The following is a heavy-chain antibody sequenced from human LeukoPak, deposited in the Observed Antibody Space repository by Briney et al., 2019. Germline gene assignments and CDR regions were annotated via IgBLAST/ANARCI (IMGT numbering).Heavy chain of an antibody. D-gene: IGHD6-6*01. J-gene: IGHJ4*02. Sequence: GGSLRLSCAASGFTFSSYTMTWVRQAPGQGLEWISSISGSRGYTYYADSLKGRFTISRDNAKNSLSLQMNSLRVEDTAIYFCAKDVLTVARRGFDSWGPGTLVTVSS. V-gene: IGHV3-21*01. CDR2: ISGSRGYT. CDR1: GFTFSSYT. CDR3: AKDVLTVARRGFDS.